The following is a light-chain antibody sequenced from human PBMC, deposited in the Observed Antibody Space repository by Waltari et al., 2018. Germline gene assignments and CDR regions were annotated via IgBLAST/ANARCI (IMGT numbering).Light chain of an antibody. Sequence: VVMTQSPATVSVSPGERATLPCRASQSINSYLAWYQQKPGEAPRLLIYGASTRATGIPARFSGSGSGTDVTLTISSLQSEDVAIYYCQQYNMWPLTFGPGTKVHF. J-gene: IGKJ3*01. CDR2: GAS. CDR3: QQYNMWPLT. V-gene: IGKV3-15*01. CDR1: QSINSY.